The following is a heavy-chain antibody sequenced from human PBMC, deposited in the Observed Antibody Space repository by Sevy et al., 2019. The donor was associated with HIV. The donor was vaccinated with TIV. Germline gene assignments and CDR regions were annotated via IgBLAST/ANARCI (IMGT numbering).Heavy chain of an antibody. V-gene: IGHV3-30*02. CDR1: IFTFNIYG. CDR3: TGETTYYDGSGPVPRDI. Sequence: GGSLRLSCAASIFTFNIYGMQWVRQAPGKGLEWVAYMRKDGLTTYYADSVKGRFTISRDSSENTLYLQMNSLRIEDAALVYCTGETTYYDGSGPVPRDILGQGTKVTGSS. CDR2: MRKDGLTT. D-gene: IGHD3-16*01. J-gene: IGHJ3*02.